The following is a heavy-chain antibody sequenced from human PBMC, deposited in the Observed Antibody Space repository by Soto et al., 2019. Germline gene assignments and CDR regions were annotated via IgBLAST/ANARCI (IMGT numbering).Heavy chain of an antibody. CDR3: ARGPYTAMVTYYYYYGMDV. V-gene: IGHV4-30-4*01. CDR1: GGSISSGDYY. Sequence: SETLSLTCTVSGGSISSGDYYWSWIRQPPGKGLEWIGYIYYSGSTYYNPSLKSRVTISVDTSKNQFSLKLSSVTAADTAVYYCARGPYTAMVTYYYYYGMDVWGQGTTVTVSS. D-gene: IGHD5-18*01. J-gene: IGHJ6*02. CDR2: IYYSGST.